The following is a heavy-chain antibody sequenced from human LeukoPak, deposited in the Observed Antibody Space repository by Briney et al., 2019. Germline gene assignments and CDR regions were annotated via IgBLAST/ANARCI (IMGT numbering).Heavy chain of an antibody. V-gene: IGHV1-24*01. CDR3: ATHRLSGSSTRPREYYYYYYMDV. CDR1: GYTLTELS. J-gene: IGHJ6*03. D-gene: IGHD1-26*01. CDR2: FDPEDGET. Sequence: ASVKVSCKVSGYTLTELSMHWVRQAPGKGLEWMGGFDPEDGETIYAQKFQGRVTMTEDTSTDTAYMELSSLRSEDTAVYYCATHRLSGSSTRPREYYYYYYMDVWGKGTTVTVSS.